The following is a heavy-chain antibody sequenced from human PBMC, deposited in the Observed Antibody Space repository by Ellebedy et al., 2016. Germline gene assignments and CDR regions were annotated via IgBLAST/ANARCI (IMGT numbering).Heavy chain of an antibody. D-gene: IGHD5/OR15-5a*01. J-gene: IGHJ4*02. Sequence: GESLKISXEASGFGFTSHWMSWVRQAPGKGLEWVANIKQDGSAQNYADSVKGRFTISRDNGKNSVHLQMGSLRAEDTAVYYCARDRIGTPFYDCFDCWGQGTLVTVSS. CDR1: GFGFTSHW. CDR3: ARDRIGTPFYDCFDC. V-gene: IGHV3-7*04. CDR2: IKQDGSAQ.